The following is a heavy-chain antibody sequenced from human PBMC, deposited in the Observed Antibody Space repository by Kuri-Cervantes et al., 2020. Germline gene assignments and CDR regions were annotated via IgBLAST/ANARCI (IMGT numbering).Heavy chain of an antibody. V-gene: IGHV4-59*12. CDR1: GGSISGYY. D-gene: IGHD3-10*01. CDR2: IYYSGST. CDR3: ARTDPNYYGSGSLAFDI. Sequence: GSLRLSCTVSGGSISGYYWCWIRQPPGKGLEWIGNIYYSGSTNYSPSLKSRVTISVDTSKNQFSLKLSSVTVADTAVYYCARTDPNYYGSGSLAFDIWGQGTRVTVSS. J-gene: IGHJ3*02.